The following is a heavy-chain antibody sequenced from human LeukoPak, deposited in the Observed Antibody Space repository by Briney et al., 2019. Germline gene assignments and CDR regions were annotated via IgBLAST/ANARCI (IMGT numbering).Heavy chain of an antibody. V-gene: IGHV3-72*01. CDR1: GFTFSDYY. CDR3: ARDLGQQGFDY. Sequence: GGSLRLSCAASGFTFSDYYMDWVRQAPGQGLEWVGRIRDKAHSYTTEYAASVKGRFTVSRDDSKNSLYLQMNSLKTEDTAIYYCARDLGQQGFDYWGQGTLVTVSS. CDR2: IRDKAHSYTT. D-gene: IGHD6-13*01. J-gene: IGHJ4*02.